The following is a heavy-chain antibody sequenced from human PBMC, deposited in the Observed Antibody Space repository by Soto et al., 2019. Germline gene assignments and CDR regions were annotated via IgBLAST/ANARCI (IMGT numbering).Heavy chain of an antibody. CDR3: ARAGHSYGTGYQFDY. CDR2: IYNTGYT. CDR1: GGSISSGGYY. V-gene: IGHV4-61*08. Sequence: SETLSLTCTVSGGSISSGGYYWTWIRQPPGKGLEWLGFIYNTGYTNYNPSLKSRVSTSLDTAKNQFSLQLDSVTAADTAVYYCARAGHSYGTGYQFDYWGQGTLVTVSS. J-gene: IGHJ4*02. D-gene: IGHD5-18*01.